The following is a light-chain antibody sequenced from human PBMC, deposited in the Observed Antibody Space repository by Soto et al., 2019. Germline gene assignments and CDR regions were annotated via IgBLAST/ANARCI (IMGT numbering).Light chain of an antibody. CDR1: QSVSSY. CDR2: DAS. CDR3: QHRMNWPLT. J-gene: IGKJ5*01. Sequence: EVVFTHPLATLSLSACERATLSFRASQSVSSYLLWYQQKPGQAPRLLIYDASNRASGTPARFSGSGSETDFTLTISSLEPEDFAVYYCQHRMNWPLTFGQGTRLEIK. V-gene: IGKV3-11*01.